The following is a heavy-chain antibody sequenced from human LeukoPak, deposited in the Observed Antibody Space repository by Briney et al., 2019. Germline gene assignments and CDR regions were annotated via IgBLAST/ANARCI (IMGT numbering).Heavy chain of an antibody. Sequence: SETLSLTCTVSGGSISSSSYYWGWIRQPPGKGLEWIGSIYYSGSTYYNPSLKSRVTISVDTSKNQFSLKLSSVTAADTAVYYCAREPVAIFGVVQYYYYMDVWGKGTTVTVSS. V-gene: IGHV4-39*02. CDR3: AREPVAIFGVVQYYYYMDV. CDR2: IYYSGST. CDR1: GGSISSSSYY. J-gene: IGHJ6*03. D-gene: IGHD3-3*01.